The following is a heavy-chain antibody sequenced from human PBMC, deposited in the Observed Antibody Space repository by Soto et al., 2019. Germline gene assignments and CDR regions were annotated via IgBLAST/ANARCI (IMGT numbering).Heavy chain of an antibody. CDR3: AKDGTRVRDAFDI. D-gene: IGHD1-1*01. Sequence: QVQLVESGGGVVQPGRSLRLSCAASGFTFSSYGMHWVRQAPGKGLEWVAVISYDGSNKYYADSVKGRFTISRDNSKNTLYLQMNSLRAEDTAVYYCAKDGTRVRDAFDIWGQGTMVTVSS. CDR1: GFTFSSYG. V-gene: IGHV3-30*18. CDR2: ISYDGSNK. J-gene: IGHJ3*02.